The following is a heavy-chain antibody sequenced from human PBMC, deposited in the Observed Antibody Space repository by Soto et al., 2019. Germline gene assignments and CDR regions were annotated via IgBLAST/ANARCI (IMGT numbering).Heavy chain of an antibody. Sequence: QVQLQESGPGPVKPSETLSLTCSVSGGSITSHYCSWFRQLPGKGLEWIGYIHHSGSTSYNPSLKSRLARAVDTSKTQFSLKVSSVTAADTALYFCARQGFGQLHGLVDVWGPGTTVTVS. CDR2: IHHSGST. V-gene: IGHV4-59*08. J-gene: IGHJ6*02. CDR1: GGSITSHY. CDR3: ARQGFGQLHGLVDV. D-gene: IGHD3-10*01.